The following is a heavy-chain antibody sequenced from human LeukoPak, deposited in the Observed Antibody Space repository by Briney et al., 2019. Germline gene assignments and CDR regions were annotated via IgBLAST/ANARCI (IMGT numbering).Heavy chain of an antibody. CDR2: IWYDGSNK. D-gene: IGHD6-6*01. CDR1: GFTFSSYG. J-gene: IGHJ5*02. V-gene: IGHV3-33*01. CDR3: ARLNSPEYSSSPGWFDP. Sequence: PGRSLRLSCAASGFTFSSYGMHWVRQAPGKGLEWVAVIWYDGSNKYYADSVKGRFTISRDNSKNTLYLQMNSLRAEGTAVYYCARLNSPEYSSSPGWFDPWGQGTLVTVSS.